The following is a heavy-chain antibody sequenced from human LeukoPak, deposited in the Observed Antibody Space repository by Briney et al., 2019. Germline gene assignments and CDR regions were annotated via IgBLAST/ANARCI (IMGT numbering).Heavy chain of an antibody. CDR2: IKQDGSEK. D-gene: IGHD3-10*01. CDR3: ARDGYATGSHDY. Sequence: GGSLRLSCAASEFTFSSYWMSWVRQAPGKGLEWVANIKQDGSEKSYVDSVKGRFMISRDNPKNSLHLQMNSLRAEDTAVYYCARDGYATGSHDYWGQGTLVTASS. J-gene: IGHJ4*02. V-gene: IGHV3-7*04. CDR1: EFTFSSYW.